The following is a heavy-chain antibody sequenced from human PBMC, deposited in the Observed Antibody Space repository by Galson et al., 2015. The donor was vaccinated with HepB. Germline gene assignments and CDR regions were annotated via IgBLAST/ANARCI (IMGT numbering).Heavy chain of an antibody. CDR1: GDSVSSNSAA. Sequence: CAISGDSVSSNSAAWNWIRQSPSRGLEWLGRTYYRSKWYNDYAVSVKSRITINPDTSKNQFSLQLNSVTPEDTAVYYCARDTRAGTDDAFDIWGQGTMVTVSS. J-gene: IGHJ3*02. D-gene: IGHD6-13*01. V-gene: IGHV6-1*01. CDR2: TYYRSKWYN. CDR3: ARDTRAGTDDAFDI.